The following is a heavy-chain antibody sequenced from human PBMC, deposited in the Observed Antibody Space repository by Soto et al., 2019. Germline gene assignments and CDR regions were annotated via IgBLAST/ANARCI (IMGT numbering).Heavy chain of an antibody. D-gene: IGHD6-13*01. CDR1: GFTFTNFW. CDR2: IDTSGSST. CDR3: AKDSWYFDL. Sequence: LRLSCAASGFTFTNFWMHWVRQVPGKGLVWVSRIDTSGSSTSYADSVKGRFTISRDNAKNTVSLQMNSLRAEDTGVYYCAKDSWYFDLWSQGSLVTVSS. V-gene: IGHV3-74*01. J-gene: IGHJ4*02.